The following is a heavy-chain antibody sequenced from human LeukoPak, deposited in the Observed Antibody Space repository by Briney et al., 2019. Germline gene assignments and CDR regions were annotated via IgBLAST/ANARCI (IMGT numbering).Heavy chain of an antibody. CDR3: AKKFLGSRGYYFDY. CDR1: GYTFTSYD. D-gene: IGHD3-10*01. V-gene: IGHV1-8*01. CDR2: MNPSTGNT. J-gene: IGHJ4*02. Sequence: ASVKVSCKASGYTFTSYDINWVRQATGQGLEWMGWMNPSTGNTGYAQKFQGRVTMTRDTSISTAYMELSSLRSDDTAVYYCAKKFLGSRGYYFDYWGQGPLVTVPS.